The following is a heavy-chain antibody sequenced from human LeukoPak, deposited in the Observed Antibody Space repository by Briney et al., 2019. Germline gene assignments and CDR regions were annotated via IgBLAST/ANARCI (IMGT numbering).Heavy chain of an antibody. CDR3: ARARPLGYCSGGSCFEFDY. CDR2: ISSSSSYI. CDR1: GFTFSSYS. Sequence: GGSLRLSCAASGFTFSSYSMNWVRQAPGKGLEWVSSISSSSSYIYYADSVKGRFTISRDNAKNSLYLQMNSLRGEDTAVYYCARARPLGYCSGGSCFEFDYWGQGTLVTVSS. V-gene: IGHV3-21*01. D-gene: IGHD2-15*01. J-gene: IGHJ4*02.